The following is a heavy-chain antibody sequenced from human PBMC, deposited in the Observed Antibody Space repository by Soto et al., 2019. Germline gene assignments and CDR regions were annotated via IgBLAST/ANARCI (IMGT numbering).Heavy chain of an antibody. Sequence: QVQLQESGPGLVKPSETLSLSCTVSGDSVSSSYWSWIRQLPGRGLEWIGYIYISGNTNYNPSLKSRVTIARDTSKNQFSLNLKSVTAADTAVYYCARGVLRDYHYGMDVWGQGTTVTVSS. J-gene: IGHJ6*02. CDR3: ARGVLRDYHYGMDV. CDR1: GDSVSSSY. CDR2: IYISGNT. V-gene: IGHV4-59*02.